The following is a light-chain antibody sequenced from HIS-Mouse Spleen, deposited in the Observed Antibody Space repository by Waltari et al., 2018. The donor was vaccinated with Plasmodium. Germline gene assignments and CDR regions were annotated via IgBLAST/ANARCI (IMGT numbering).Light chain of an antibody. CDR3: QQFNNYPRIT. Sequence: AIQLTQSPSSLSASVGDRVTIPCRASQGISSALAWYQQKPGKAPKLLIYDASSLESGVPSRFSGSGSGTDFTLTISSLQPEDFATYYCQQFNNYPRITFGQGTRLEIK. J-gene: IGKJ5*01. CDR2: DAS. CDR1: QGISSA. V-gene: IGKV1D-13*01.